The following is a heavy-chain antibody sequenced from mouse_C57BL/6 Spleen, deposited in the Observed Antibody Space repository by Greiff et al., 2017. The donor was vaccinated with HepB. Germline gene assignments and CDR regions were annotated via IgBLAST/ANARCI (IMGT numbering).Heavy chain of an antibody. J-gene: IGHJ2*01. Sequence: LVESGAELVKPGASVKISCKASGYAFSSYWMNWVKQRPGKGLEWIGQIYPGDGDTNYNGKFKGKATLTADKSSSTAYMQLSSLTSEDSAVYFCARDGNYVKDYWGQGTTLTVSS. V-gene: IGHV1-80*01. CDR1: GYAFSSYW. CDR2: IYPGDGDT. D-gene: IGHD2-1*01. CDR3: ARDGNYVKDY.